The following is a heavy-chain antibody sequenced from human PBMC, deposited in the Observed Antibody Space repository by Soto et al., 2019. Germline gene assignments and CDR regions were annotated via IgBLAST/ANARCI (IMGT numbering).Heavy chain of an antibody. D-gene: IGHD5-12*01. CDR1: GGTFSSYT. J-gene: IGHJ4*02. CDR3: ARDPSANDLPAY. CDR2: IIPILGIA. Sequence: QVQLVQSGAEVKKPGSSVKVSCNASGGTFSSYTISWVRQAPGQGLEWMGRIIPILGIANYAQKFQGRGTITADSSTSAAYLELSSLRSEDTAVYYCARDPSANDLPAYWGQGTLVTVSS. V-gene: IGHV1-69*08.